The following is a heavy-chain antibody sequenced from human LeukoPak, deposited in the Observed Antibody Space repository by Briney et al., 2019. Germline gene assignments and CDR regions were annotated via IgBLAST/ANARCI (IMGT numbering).Heavy chain of an antibody. CDR2: ISGSGDTT. CDR3: AKDLVTGSLDY. Sequence: GGSLRLSCAASGFTFSGSALHWVRQAPGKGLEWVSTISGSGDTTYYADSVKGRFTISRDNSKNTLYLQMNSLRAEDTAIYYCAKDLVTGSLDYWGQGTLVTVSS. CDR1: GFTFSGSA. D-gene: IGHD3-10*01. J-gene: IGHJ4*02. V-gene: IGHV3-23*01.